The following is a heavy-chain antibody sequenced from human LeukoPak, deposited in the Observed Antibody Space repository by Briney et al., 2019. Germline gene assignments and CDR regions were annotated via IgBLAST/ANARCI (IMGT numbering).Heavy chain of an antibody. CDR2: ISSSSSYI. CDR1: GFTFSSYS. Sequence: PGGSLRLSCAASGFTFSSYSMNWVRQAPGKGLEWVSSISSSSSYIYYADSVKGRFTISRDNAKNSLYLQTNSLRAGDTAVYYCARDCGGDCYSTFDYWGQGTLVTVSS. CDR3: ARDCGGDCYSTFDY. J-gene: IGHJ4*02. V-gene: IGHV3-21*01. D-gene: IGHD2-21*02.